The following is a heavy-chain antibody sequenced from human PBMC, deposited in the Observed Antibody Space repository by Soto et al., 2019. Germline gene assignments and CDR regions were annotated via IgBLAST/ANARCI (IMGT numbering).Heavy chain of an antibody. V-gene: IGHV3-30*18. CDR1: GFTFSSYG. Sequence: GGSLRLSCAASGFTFSSYGMHWVRQAPGKGLEWVAVISYDGSNKYYADSGKGRFTISRDNSKNTRYLQMNSLRAEDTAVYYCAKVVFGELFFAFDIWGQGTMVTVSS. D-gene: IGHD3-10*01. CDR2: ISYDGSNK. CDR3: AKVVFGELFFAFDI. J-gene: IGHJ3*02.